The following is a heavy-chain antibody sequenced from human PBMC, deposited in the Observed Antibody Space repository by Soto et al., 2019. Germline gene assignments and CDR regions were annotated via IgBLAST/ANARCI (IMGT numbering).Heavy chain of an antibody. D-gene: IGHD6-13*01. Sequence: GGSLRLSCAASGFTFDDYAMHWVRQAPGKGLEWVSGISWNSGSIGYADSVKGRFTISRDNAKNSLYLQMNSLRAEDTALYYCAKDSSSGTGYYYYYYGMDVWGQGTTVTVSS. CDR3: AKDSSSGTGYYYYYYGMDV. V-gene: IGHV3-9*01. J-gene: IGHJ6*02. CDR1: GFTFDDYA. CDR2: ISWNSGSI.